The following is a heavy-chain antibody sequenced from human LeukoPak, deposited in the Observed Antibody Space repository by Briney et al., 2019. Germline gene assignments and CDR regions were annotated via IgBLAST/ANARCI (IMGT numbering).Heavy chain of an antibody. Sequence: PSETLSLTCTVSGGSFSSTTHYWGWIRQPPGTGLEWIGSIYYSGNTYYNPSLKSRVTISADTSKNQFSLKLSSVTAADTAVYYCAGQSDGLGNYWGQGTLVTVSS. CDR3: AGQSDGLGNY. CDR2: IYYSGNT. V-gene: IGHV4-39*01. J-gene: IGHJ4*02. D-gene: IGHD4-17*01. CDR1: GGSFSSTTHY.